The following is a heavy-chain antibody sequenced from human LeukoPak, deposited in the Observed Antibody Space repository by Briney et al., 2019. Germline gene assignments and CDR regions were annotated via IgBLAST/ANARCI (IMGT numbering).Heavy chain of an antibody. D-gene: IGHD1-26*01. CDR1: GFIFDDYA. J-gene: IGHJ4*02. V-gene: IGHV3-9*01. CDR3: AKDASGSIDY. Sequence: PGGSLRLSCAASGFIFDDYAMHWVRQAPGKGLEWISPINWNSGNIGYADSVKGRFTISRDNAKNSLYLQMNSLRGEDTAFYYCAKDASGSIDYWGQGTLVTVSS. CDR2: INWNSGNI.